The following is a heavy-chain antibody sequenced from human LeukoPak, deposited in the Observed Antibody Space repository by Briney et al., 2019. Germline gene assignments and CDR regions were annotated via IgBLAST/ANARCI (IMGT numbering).Heavy chain of an antibody. D-gene: IGHD6-19*01. CDR2: INSDGRTT. V-gene: IGHV3-74*03. CDR1: GFTFSSYW. CDR3: AGGSIAVAGTRNSLDY. Sequence: GGSLRLSCVASGFTFSSYWMHWVRHAPGKGLVGVSRINSDGRTTKHADSVKGRFTISRDNAKNTLLLQMNSLRAEDTAVYYCAGGSIAVAGTRNSLDYWGQGTLVTVSS. J-gene: IGHJ4*02.